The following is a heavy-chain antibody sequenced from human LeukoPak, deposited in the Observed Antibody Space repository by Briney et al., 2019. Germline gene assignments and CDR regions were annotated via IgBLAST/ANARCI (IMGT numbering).Heavy chain of an antibody. CDR1: GFTFGSYS. V-gene: IGHV3-23*01. Sequence: GGSLRLSCAASGFTFGSYSMNWVRQAPGKGLEWVSGVSGSGGVTYHADSVKGRFTISRDNSKNTLHLQMNSLRAEDTAVYYCATFLAIVTARDSLYFQHWGQGTLVTVSS. J-gene: IGHJ1*01. CDR3: ATFLAIVTARDSLYFQH. CDR2: VSGSGGVT. D-gene: IGHD3-3*02.